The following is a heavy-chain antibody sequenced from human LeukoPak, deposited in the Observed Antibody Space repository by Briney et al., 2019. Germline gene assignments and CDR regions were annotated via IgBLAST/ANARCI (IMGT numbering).Heavy chain of an antibody. CDR1: GFTFSSYS. J-gene: IGHJ5*02. V-gene: IGHV3-21*01. D-gene: IGHD3-9*01. CDR3: ARAGYDILTGYTLYNWFDP. CDR2: ISSSSSYK. Sequence: GGSLRLSCAASGFTFSSYSMNWVRQAPGKGLEWVSSISSSSSYKYYADSVKGRFTISRDNAKNSLYLQMNSLRAEDTAVYYCARAGYDILTGYTLYNWFDPWGQGTLVTVSS.